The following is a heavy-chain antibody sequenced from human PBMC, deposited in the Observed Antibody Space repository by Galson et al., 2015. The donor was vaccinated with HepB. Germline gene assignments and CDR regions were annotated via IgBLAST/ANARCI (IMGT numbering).Heavy chain of an antibody. D-gene: IGHD4-17*01. J-gene: IGHJ4*02. CDR3: ASPNYGDQYYFDY. V-gene: IGHV1-69*02. CDR2: IIPILGIA. CDR1: GGTFSSYT. Sequence: SVKVSCKASGGTFSSYTISWVRQAPGQGLEWMGRIIPILGIANYAQKFQGRVTITADKSTSTAHMELSSLRSEDTAVYYCASPNYGDQYYFDYWGQGTLVTVSS.